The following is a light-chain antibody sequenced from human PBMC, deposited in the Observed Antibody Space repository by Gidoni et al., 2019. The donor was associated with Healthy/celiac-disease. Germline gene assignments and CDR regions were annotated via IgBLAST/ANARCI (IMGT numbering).Light chain of an antibody. J-gene: IGKJ3*01. Sequence: EIVLTQSPATLSLSPGERATLSCRASQSVSSYLAWYQQKHGQAPRLLIYDASNMATGIPARFRGSGSGADFTLTISSLEPEDFAVYYCQQRSNWPPIFTFGPXTKVDIK. V-gene: IGKV3-11*01. CDR2: DAS. CDR1: QSVSSY. CDR3: QQRSNWPPIFT.